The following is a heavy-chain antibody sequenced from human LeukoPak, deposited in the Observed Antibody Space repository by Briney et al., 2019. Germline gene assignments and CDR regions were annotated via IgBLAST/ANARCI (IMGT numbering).Heavy chain of an antibody. V-gene: IGHV4-59*01. Sequence: SETLSLTCTVSGGSISSYNWSWIRQPPGKGLEWIGYIYYSGSTNYNPSLKSRVTISVGTSKNQFSLKLSSVTAADTAVYYCARVYCSGGSCYMDVWGKGTTVTVSS. D-gene: IGHD2-15*01. CDR2: IYYSGST. CDR3: ARVYCSGGSCYMDV. J-gene: IGHJ6*03. CDR1: GGSISSYN.